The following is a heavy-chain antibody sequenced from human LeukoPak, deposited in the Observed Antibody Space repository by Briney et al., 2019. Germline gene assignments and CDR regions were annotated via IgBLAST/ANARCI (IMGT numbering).Heavy chain of an antibody. J-gene: IGHJ3*01. CDR3: VRDNDRYSFDV. CDR2: IKYDGTYA. D-gene: IGHD1-1*01. Sequence: GGSLRLSCAASGFTFSRNWMHWVRQGSGKGLVWVSRIKYDGTYANYADSVKGRFTISRDNARNTLYLQMNSPRAEDTAVYFCVRDNDRYSFDVWGQGTKVTVSS. CDR1: GFTFSRNW. V-gene: IGHV3-74*01.